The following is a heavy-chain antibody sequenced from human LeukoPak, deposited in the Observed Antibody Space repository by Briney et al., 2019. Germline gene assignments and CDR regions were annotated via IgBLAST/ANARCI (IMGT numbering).Heavy chain of an antibody. D-gene: IGHD2-2*02. CDR1: GGTFSSYA. V-gene: IGHV1-69*13. Sequence: SVKVSCKASGGTFSSYAISWVRQAPGQGLEWMGGIIPIFGTANYAQKFQGRVTITADESTSTAYMELSSLRSEDTAVYYCARDESGGYCSSTSCYTREANWFDPWGQGTLVTVSS. CDR2: IIPIFGTA. CDR3: ARDESGGYCSSTSCYTREANWFDP. J-gene: IGHJ5*02.